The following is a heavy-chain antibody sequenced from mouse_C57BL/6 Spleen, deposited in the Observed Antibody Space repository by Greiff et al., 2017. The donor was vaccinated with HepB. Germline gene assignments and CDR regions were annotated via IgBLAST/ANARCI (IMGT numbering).Heavy chain of an antibody. V-gene: IGHV5-17*01. J-gene: IGHJ4*01. D-gene: IGHD1-1*01. Sequence: EVKLMESGGGLVKPGGSLKLSCAASGFTFSDYGMHWVRQAPEKGLEWVAYISSGSSTIYYADTVKGRFTISRDNAKNTLFLQMTSLRSEDTAMYYCASYGSSNYYAMDYWGQGTPVTVSS. CDR1: GFTFSDYG. CDR2: ISSGSSTI. CDR3: ASYGSSNYYAMDY.